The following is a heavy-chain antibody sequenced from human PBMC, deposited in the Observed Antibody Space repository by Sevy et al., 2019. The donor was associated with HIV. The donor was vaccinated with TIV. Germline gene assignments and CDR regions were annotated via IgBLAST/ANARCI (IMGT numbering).Heavy chain of an antibody. Sequence: ASVKVSCKASGYFFTGYYLHWVRQTPGQGLEWMGRINPNSGGTNYAQNFQGRVTMTRDTSISTAYMELSRLRSDDTAVYYCARGGGYSSGWWTLDYWGQGTLVTVSS. CDR3: ARGGGYSSGWWTLDY. CDR1: GYFFTGYY. V-gene: IGHV1-2*06. CDR2: INPNSGGT. J-gene: IGHJ4*02. D-gene: IGHD6-19*01.